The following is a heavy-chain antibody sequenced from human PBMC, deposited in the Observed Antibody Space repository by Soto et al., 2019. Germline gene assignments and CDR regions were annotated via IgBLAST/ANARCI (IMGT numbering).Heavy chain of an antibody. CDR1: GGPISSSSYY. CDR3: ARHVRYNSALKVNPNWFDP. Sequence: QLQLQESGPGLVKPSETLSLTCTVSGGPISSSSYYWGWIRQPPGKGLEWIGSIYYSGNTYYNPSLKSRVSMSVDTSKNQLSLRLSSVTAADTAVYYCARHVRYNSALKVNPNWFDPWGQGTLVTVSS. V-gene: IGHV4-39*01. J-gene: IGHJ5*02. D-gene: IGHD6-25*01. CDR2: IYYSGNT.